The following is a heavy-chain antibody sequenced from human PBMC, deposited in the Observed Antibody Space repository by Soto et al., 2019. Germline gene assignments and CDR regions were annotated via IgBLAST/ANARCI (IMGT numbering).Heavy chain of an antibody. V-gene: IGHV3-23*01. J-gene: IGHJ4*02. Sequence: EVHLLESGGGLVQPGGSLRLSCAASGFTFSSYATSWVRQAPGKGLEWVSTISADTDRTYYADSVKGRFTISRDKSKNTLSLQMNSLRAEDTAVYYCARVGSRYCSGGSCYSGYYFDYWGQGTLVTVSS. CDR3: ARVGSRYCSGGSCYSGYYFDY. CDR1: GFTFSSYA. D-gene: IGHD2-15*01. CDR2: ISADTDRT.